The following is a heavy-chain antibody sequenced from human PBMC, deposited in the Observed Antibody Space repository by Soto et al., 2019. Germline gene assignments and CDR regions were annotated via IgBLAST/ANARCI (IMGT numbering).Heavy chain of an antibody. J-gene: IGHJ6*02. CDR2: INAGNGNT. V-gene: IGHV1-3*01. CDR3: ARRPPWGGWYREQKYYYYYGMDV. Sequence: ASVKVSCKASGYTFTSYAMHWVRRAPGQRLEWMGWINAGNGNTKYSQRFQGRVTITRDTSASTAYMELSSLRSEDTAVYYCARRPPWGGWYREQKYYYYYGMDVWGQGTTVTVSS. CDR1: GYTFTSYA. D-gene: IGHD6-19*01.